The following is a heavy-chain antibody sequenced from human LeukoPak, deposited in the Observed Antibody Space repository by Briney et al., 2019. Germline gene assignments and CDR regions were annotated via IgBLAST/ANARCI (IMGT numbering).Heavy chain of an antibody. D-gene: IGHD3-10*01. CDR2: ISGSGGST. CDR3: AKDALLWFGELLETVGY. J-gene: IGHJ4*02. V-gene: IGHV3-23*01. Sequence: GGSLRLSCAASGFTFSSYAMSWVRQAPGKGLELISVISGSGGSTYYADSVKGRFTISRDNSKNTLYLQMNSLRAEDTAVYYCAKDALLWFGELLETVGYWGQGTLVTVSS. CDR1: GFTFSSYA.